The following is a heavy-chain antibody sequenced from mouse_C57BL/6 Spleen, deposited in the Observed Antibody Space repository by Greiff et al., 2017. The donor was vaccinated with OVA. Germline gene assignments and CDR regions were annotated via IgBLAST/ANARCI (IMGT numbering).Heavy chain of an antibody. CDR3: ARFRLTDRYFDV. Sequence: EVQLQQSGAELVKPGASVKLSCTASGFNITDYYMHWVKQRTEQGLEWIGRIDPEDGVTKYAPKFKGKATIPADTSSNTAYLQLSSLTSEDTAVYYCARFRLTDRYFDVWGTGTTVTVSS. CDR1: GFNITDYY. D-gene: IGHD4-1*01. V-gene: IGHV14-2*01. J-gene: IGHJ1*03. CDR2: IDPEDGVT.